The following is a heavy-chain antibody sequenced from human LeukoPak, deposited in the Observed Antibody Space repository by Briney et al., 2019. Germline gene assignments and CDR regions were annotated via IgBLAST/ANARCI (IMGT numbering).Heavy chain of an antibody. Sequence: GGSLRLSCAASGFTFSSYGMHWVRQAPGKGLEWVAFIWYDGSNKYYAESVKGRFTISRDNSKNTLYLQMNSLRAEDTAVYYCAKGGGSSSSLYYYYMDVWGKGTTVTVFS. CDR1: GFTFSSYG. V-gene: IGHV3-30*02. D-gene: IGHD6-6*01. CDR3: AKGGGSSSSLYYYYMDV. J-gene: IGHJ6*03. CDR2: IWYDGSNK.